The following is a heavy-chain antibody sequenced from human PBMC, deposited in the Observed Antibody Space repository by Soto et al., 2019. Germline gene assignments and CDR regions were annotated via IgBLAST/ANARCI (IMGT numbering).Heavy chain of an antibody. D-gene: IGHD3-16*02. V-gene: IGHV4-39*01. Sequence: SEALSLTCTVSGGSISSSSYYWGWIRQPPGKGLEWIGSIYYSGSTYYNPSLKSRVTISVDTSKNQFSLKLSSVTAADTAVYYCARREMITFGGVIGPFDYWGQGTLVTVSS. CDR3: ARREMITFGGVIGPFDY. CDR2: IYYSGST. J-gene: IGHJ4*02. CDR1: GGSISSSSYY.